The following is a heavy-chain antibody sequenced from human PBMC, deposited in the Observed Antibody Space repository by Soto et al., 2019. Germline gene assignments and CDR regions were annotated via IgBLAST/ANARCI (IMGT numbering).Heavy chain of an antibody. CDR3: ARDQAYYDSSGQIGGYYYGMDV. D-gene: IGHD3-22*01. CDR1: GFTFSSYA. Sequence: GGSLRLSCAASGFTFSSYAMSWVRQAPGKGLEWVSVIYSGGSTYCADSVKGRFTISRDNSKNTLYLQMNSLRAEDTAVYYCARDQAYYDSSGQIGGYYYGMDVWGQGTTVTVSS. J-gene: IGHJ6*02. V-gene: IGHV3-66*01. CDR2: IYSGGST.